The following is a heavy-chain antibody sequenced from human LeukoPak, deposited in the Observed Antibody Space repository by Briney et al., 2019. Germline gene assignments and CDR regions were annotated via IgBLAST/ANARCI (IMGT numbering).Heavy chain of an antibody. Sequence: GSVKVSCKASGYTFTSYDINWVRQATGQGLEWMGWMNPNSGNTGYAQKFQGRVTMTRNTSISTAYMELSSLRSEDTAVYYCASATVTMYYYYYYGMDVWGQGTTVTVSS. CDR3: ASATVTMYYYYYYGMDV. CDR2: MNPNSGNT. J-gene: IGHJ6*02. D-gene: IGHD4-17*01. V-gene: IGHV1-8*01. CDR1: GYTFTSYD.